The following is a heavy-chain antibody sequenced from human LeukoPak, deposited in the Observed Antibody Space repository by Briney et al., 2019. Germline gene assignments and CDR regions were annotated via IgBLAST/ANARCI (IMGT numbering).Heavy chain of an antibody. CDR2: ISPSGADT. CDR1: GFSFRDSS. Sequence: PGGSLRLSCAASGFSFRDSSMSWVRQAPGRGPKWVSAISPSGADTYFADDVKGRFTISRDNSRNTLYLQMNSLRAEDTALYYCAKDPPPPLAARRDYWYFDLWGRGTLVTVSS. J-gene: IGHJ2*01. CDR3: AKDPPPPLAARRDYWYFDL. D-gene: IGHD6-6*01. V-gene: IGHV3-23*01.